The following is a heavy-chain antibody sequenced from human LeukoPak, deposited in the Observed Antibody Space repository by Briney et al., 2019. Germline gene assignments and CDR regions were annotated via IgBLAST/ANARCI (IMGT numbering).Heavy chain of an antibody. V-gene: IGHV3-11*04. CDR2: ISSSGGNI. CDR1: GFTFSDYY. Sequence: GGSLRLSCAASGFTFSDYYMNWIRQAPGRGLEWISYISSSGGNINYADSVQGRFTISRDNAKKSLYLQMSSLRAEDTAVYYCARAGIVGAPDAYYFDYWGQGTLVTVSS. D-gene: IGHD1-26*01. J-gene: IGHJ4*02. CDR3: ARAGIVGAPDAYYFDY.